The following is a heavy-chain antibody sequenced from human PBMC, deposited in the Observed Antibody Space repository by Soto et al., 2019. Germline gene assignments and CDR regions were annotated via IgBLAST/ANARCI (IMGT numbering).Heavy chain of an antibody. Sequence: QVQLVESGGGVVQPGTSLRLSCAASGSTFSNYGMHWVRQAPGKGLEWVAVVWYDGTTKFYPDSVKGRFTISRDNSNNTRYLQMNSRRVEDTAVYYCATVDNYYGSVFWGQGTLVTVSS. CDR1: GSTFSNYG. CDR2: VWYDGTTK. CDR3: ATVDNYYGSVF. J-gene: IGHJ4*02. V-gene: IGHV3-33*01. D-gene: IGHD3-10*01.